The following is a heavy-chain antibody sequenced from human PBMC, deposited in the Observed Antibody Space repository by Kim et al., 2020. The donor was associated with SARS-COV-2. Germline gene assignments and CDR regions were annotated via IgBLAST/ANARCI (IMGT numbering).Heavy chain of an antibody. D-gene: IGHD2-15*01. CDR3: AKFNVVVVAAATAAFDI. V-gene: IGHV3-23*01. J-gene: IGHJ3*02. Sequence: VKGRFTISRDNSKNALYLQMNSLRAEDTAVYYCAKFNVVVVAAATAAFDIWGQGTMVTVSS.